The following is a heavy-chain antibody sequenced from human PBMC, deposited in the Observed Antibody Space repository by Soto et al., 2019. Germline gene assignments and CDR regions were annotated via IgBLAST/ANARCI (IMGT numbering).Heavy chain of an antibody. Sequence: VGSLRLSCAASGFTFSGSAMHWVRQASGKGLEWVGHIKSKTNNYATAYAASVKGRFTIFRDDSKNTAYLQMNSLKTEDTAVYYCTRGYCSITACYPRFDPWGQGTLVTVSS. CDR1: GFTFSGSA. CDR2: IKSKTNNYAT. D-gene: IGHD2-2*01. V-gene: IGHV3-73*01. J-gene: IGHJ5*02. CDR3: TRGYCSITACYPRFDP.